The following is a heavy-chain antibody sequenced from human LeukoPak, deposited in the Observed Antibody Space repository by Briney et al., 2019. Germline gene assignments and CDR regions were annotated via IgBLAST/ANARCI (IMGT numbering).Heavy chain of an antibody. J-gene: IGHJ4*02. CDR2: FDPEYGET. Sequence: ASVKVSCKASGYTFTGYYMHWVRQAPGKGLEWMGGFDPEYGETIYAQRFQGRVTMTEDTSTDTAYMELSSLRSEDTAVYYCATRGFGGQDYWGQGTLVTVSS. CDR1: GYTFTGYY. CDR3: ATRGFGGQDY. V-gene: IGHV1-24*01. D-gene: IGHD3-10*01.